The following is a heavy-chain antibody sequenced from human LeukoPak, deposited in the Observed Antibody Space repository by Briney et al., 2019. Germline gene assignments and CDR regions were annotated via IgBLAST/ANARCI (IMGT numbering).Heavy chain of an antibody. D-gene: IGHD3-16*01. CDR2: IKQDGSEK. CDR1: RFTFSSYW. V-gene: IGHV3-7*01. Sequence: GGSLRLSCAASRFTFSSYWMSWLRQAPGKGLEWVANIKQDGSEKYSVDSVKGRFTISRDNAKNSLYMQMNSLRAEDTAVYYCANVMSASVWRSYGSYYYYSYMDIWGKGTTVTVSS. CDR3: ANVMSASVWRSYGSYYYYSYMDI. J-gene: IGHJ6*03.